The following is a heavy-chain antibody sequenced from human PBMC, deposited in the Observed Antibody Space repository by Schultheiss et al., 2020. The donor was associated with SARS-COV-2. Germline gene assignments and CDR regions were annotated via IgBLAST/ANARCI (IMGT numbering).Heavy chain of an antibody. J-gene: IGHJ4*02. V-gene: IGHV2-5*01. Sequence: SGPTLVKPTQTLTLTCTFSGFSLSTSGVGVGWIRQPPGKALEWLPLIYWNDDQRYSPSLKSRLTISKDTSKKQVVLTMTNMDPVDTATYYCAHRSYDSSGYLVDYWGQGTLVTVSS. CDR2: IYWNDDQ. D-gene: IGHD3-22*01. CDR3: AHRSYDSSGYLVDY. CDR1: GFSLSTSGVG.